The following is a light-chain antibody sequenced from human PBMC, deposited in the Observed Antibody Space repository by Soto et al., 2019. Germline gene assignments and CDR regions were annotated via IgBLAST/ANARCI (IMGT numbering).Light chain of an antibody. CDR2: AAS. V-gene: IGKV1-39*01. CDR3: HQTFSTRSWT. Sequence: DIQMTQSPSSLSASVGDRFTITCLASQSISSYLNWYQHKPGKAPKLLIYAASSLQSGVPSRFSGSGSGTVFTLTISTLQPEDFATYYCHQTFSTRSWTFGQGTKVDIK. J-gene: IGKJ1*01. CDR1: QSISSY.